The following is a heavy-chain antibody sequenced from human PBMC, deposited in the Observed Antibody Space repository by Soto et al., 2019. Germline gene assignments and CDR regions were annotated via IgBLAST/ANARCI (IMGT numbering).Heavy chain of an antibody. D-gene: IGHD4-17*01. Sequence: QVQLQESGPGLVKPSQTLSLTCTVSGGSISSGGYYWSWIRQHPGKGLEWIGYIYYSGSTYYNPSLKRRVTISVDTSKNQFSLKLSSVTAADTAVYYCARAPSLRWPSYFDLWGRGTLVTVSS. CDR3: ARAPSLRWPSYFDL. CDR2: IYYSGST. CDR1: GGSISSGGYY. J-gene: IGHJ2*01. V-gene: IGHV4-31*03.